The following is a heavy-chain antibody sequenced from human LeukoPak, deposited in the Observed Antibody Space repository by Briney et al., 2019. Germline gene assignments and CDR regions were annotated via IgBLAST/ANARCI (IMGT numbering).Heavy chain of an antibody. CDR2: MSGSGGRT. CDR3: ARDIRGYCSGGSCYGGYFDY. D-gene: IGHD2-15*01. CDR1: GFTFNTYA. J-gene: IGHJ4*02. V-gene: IGHV3-23*01. Sequence: GGSLRLSCAASGFTFNTYAMSWVRQAPGKGLEWVSAMSGSGGRTYYADSVKGRFTISRDNSKNTLYLQMNSLRAEDTALYYRARDIRGYCSGGSCYGGYFDYWGQGTLVTVSS.